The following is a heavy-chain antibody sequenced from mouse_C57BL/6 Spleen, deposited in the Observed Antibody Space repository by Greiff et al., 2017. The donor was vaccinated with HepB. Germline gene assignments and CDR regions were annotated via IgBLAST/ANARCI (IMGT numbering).Heavy chain of an antibody. D-gene: IGHD1-1*01. J-gene: IGHJ2*01. CDR3: ARTRSNYGSPFDY. CDR1: GYTFTSYW. Sequence: QVQLQQPGAELVMPGASVKLSCKASGYTFTSYWMHWVKQRPGQGLEWIGEIDPSDSYTNYNQKFKGKSTLTVDKSSSTAYMQLSSLTSEDSAVYYCARTRSNYGSPFDYWGQGTTLTVSS. V-gene: IGHV1-69*01. CDR2: IDPSDSYT.